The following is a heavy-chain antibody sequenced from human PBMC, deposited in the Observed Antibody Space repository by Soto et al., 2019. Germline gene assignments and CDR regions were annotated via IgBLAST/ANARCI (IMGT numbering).Heavy chain of an antibody. Sequence: SETLSLTCAVYGVSISGYYWSWIRPPPGKGLEWIGEINHSGSTNYNPSLKSRVTISVDTSKNQFSLKLSSVTAADTAVYYCASLIVVVPAAIEDYYYMDAWGKGTTLTVSS. CDR1: GVSISGYY. J-gene: IGHJ6*03. CDR2: INHSGST. D-gene: IGHD2-2*01. V-gene: IGHV4-34*01. CDR3: ASLIVVVPAAIEDYYYMDA.